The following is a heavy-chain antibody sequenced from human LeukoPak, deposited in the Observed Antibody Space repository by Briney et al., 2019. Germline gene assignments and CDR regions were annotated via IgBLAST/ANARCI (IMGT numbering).Heavy chain of an antibody. CDR2: TYYSGST. CDR3: ARYQQWLVGVSN. D-gene: IGHD6-19*01. CDR1: GGSISSYY. Sequence: TSETLSLTCTVSGGSISSYYWSWIRQPPGKGLEWIGYTYYSGSTNYNPSLKSRVTISVDTSKNQFSLKLSSVTAADTAVYYCARYQQWLVGVSNWGQGTLVTVSS. J-gene: IGHJ4*02. V-gene: IGHV4-59*01.